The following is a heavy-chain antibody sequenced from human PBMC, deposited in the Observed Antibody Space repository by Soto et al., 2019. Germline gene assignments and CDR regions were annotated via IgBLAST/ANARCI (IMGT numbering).Heavy chain of an antibody. V-gene: IGHV3-33*01. Sequence: QVQLVESGGGVVQPGRSLRLSCAASGFTFSSYGMHWFRQAPGKGLEWVAVIWYDGSNKYYADSVKGRFTISRDNSKNTLYLQMNSLRAEDTAVYYCARDGSIEDTAMVPYYYYYYMDVWGKGTTVTVSS. D-gene: IGHD5-18*01. J-gene: IGHJ6*03. CDR3: ARDGSIEDTAMVPYYYYYYMDV. CDR1: GFTFSSYG. CDR2: IWYDGSNK.